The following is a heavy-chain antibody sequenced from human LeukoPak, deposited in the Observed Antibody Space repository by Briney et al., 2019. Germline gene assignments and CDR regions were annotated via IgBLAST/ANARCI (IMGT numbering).Heavy chain of an antibody. CDR3: ASGSMVRGVTISYYFDY. CDR1: GFTFRSYG. CDR2: ICNDGTNK. Sequence: PARSLRLSCAASGFTFRSYGMHWVRQAPGKGLEWVAIICNDGTNKYYTDSVKGRFTISRDNSKNALYLQMNRLRVEDTAVYYCASGSMVRGVTISYYFDYWGQGTLVTVHS. D-gene: IGHD3-10*01. J-gene: IGHJ4*02. V-gene: IGHV3-33*01.